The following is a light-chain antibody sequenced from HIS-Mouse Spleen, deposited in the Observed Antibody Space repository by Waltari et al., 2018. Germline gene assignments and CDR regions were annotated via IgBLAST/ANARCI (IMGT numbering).Light chain of an antibody. CDR1: QSVLYSSNNKNY. CDR3: QQYYSTPYT. Sequence: DIVMTQSPDSLAVSLGERATINCKSSQSVLYSSNNKNYLAWYQQKPGQPPKLLIYWASTREYGVPDRFSGSGSGKDFTLTISSLRAEDVAVYYCQQYYSTPYTFGQGTKLEIK. J-gene: IGKJ2*01. V-gene: IGKV4-1*01. CDR2: WAS.